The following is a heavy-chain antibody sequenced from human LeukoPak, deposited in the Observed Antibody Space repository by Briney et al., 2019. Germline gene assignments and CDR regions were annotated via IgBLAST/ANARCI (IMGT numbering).Heavy chain of an antibody. Sequence: PSETLSLTCTVSGGSISSSSYYWGWIRQPPGKGLEWIGSIYYSGSTYYNPSLKSRVTISVDTSKNQFSLKLSSVTAADTAVYYCASSEPHFQHWGQGTLVAVSS. J-gene: IGHJ1*01. CDR3: ASSEPHFQH. CDR2: IYYSGST. V-gene: IGHV4-39*01. CDR1: GGSISSSSYY.